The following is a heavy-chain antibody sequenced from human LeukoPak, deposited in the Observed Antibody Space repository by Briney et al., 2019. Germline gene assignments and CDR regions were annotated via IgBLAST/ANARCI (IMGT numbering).Heavy chain of an antibody. CDR1: GGSVSSGFYY. CDR2: IYYSGST. Sequence: SETLSLTCTVSGGSVSSGFYYWSWIRQPPGKGLEWIGYIYYSGSTNYNPSLKSRVTISIDTSKNQFSLKLSSVTAADTAVYHCARLVYDSRGYYFDYWGQGTLVTVSS. D-gene: IGHD3-22*01. V-gene: IGHV4-61*01. J-gene: IGHJ4*02. CDR3: ARLVYDSRGYYFDY.